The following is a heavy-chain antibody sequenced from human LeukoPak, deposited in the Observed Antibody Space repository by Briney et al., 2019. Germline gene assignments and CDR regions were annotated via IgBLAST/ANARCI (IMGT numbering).Heavy chain of an antibody. CDR2: IKQDGSEK. D-gene: IGHD2-15*01. J-gene: IGHJ4*02. CDR3: TRDTGCSGGTCYSFYDY. V-gene: IGHV3-7*01. CDR1: GFTFSNFW. Sequence: PGGSLRLSCAASGFTFSNFWMTWVRQAPGKGLEWVANIKQDGSEKYVDSVKGRFTISRDNAKNSLYLQMNSLRAEDTAVYYCTRDTGCSGGTCYSFYDYWGQGTLVTVSS.